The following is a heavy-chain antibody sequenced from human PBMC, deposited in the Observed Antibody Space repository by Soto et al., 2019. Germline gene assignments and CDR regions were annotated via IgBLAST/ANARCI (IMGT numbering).Heavy chain of an antibody. Sequence: PSETLSLTCTVSGGSISSYYWSWIRQPPGKGLEWIGYIYYSGSTNYNPSLKSRVTISVDTSKNQFSLKLSSVTAADTAVYYCARGDYDRYYYYYYMDVWGKGTTVTVSS. J-gene: IGHJ6*03. D-gene: IGHD4-17*01. V-gene: IGHV4-59*01. CDR1: GGSISSYY. CDR2: IYYSGST. CDR3: ARGDYDRYYYYYYMDV.